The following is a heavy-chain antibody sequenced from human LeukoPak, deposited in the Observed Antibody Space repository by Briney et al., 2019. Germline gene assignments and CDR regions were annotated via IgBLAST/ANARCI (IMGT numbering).Heavy chain of an antibody. CDR2: ISAYNGNT. CDR3: ARGGALAAAGILDY. D-gene: IGHD6-13*01. V-gene: IGHV1-18*01. J-gene: IGHJ4*02. CDR1: GYTFPSYG. Sequence: ASVKVSRNASGYTFPSYGISWVRQAPGQALEWMGWISAYNGNTQYAQKLQGRVTMTTDTSSSTAYMELRRLISDDAAVYYCARGGALAAAGILDYWGQGTLVTVSS.